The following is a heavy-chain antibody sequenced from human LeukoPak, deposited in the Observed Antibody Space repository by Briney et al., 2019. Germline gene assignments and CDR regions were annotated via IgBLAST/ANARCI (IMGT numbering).Heavy chain of an antibody. D-gene: IGHD5-12*01. J-gene: IGHJ4*02. CDR3: ASSLRSMAIFDY. Sequence: ASVKVSCKASGYTFTSYGISWERQAPGQGLEWMGWISAYNGNTNYAQKLQGRVTMTTDTSTSTAYMELRSLRSDDTAVYYCASSLRSMAIFDYWGQGTLVTVSS. V-gene: IGHV1-18*01. CDR1: GYTFTSYG. CDR2: ISAYNGNT.